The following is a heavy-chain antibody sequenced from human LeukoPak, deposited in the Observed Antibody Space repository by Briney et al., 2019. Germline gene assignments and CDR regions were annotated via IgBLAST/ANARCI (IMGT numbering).Heavy chain of an antibody. D-gene: IGHD2-2*01. CDR2: ISSSGTTI. Sequence: PGGSLRLSCAASEFTFSSYEMNWVRQAPGKGLEWVSYISSSGTTIYYADSVKGRFTISRDNAKNSLYLQMNSLRAEDTAVYYCARGGYCSSSICYSLNAFDIWGQGTMFTVSS. V-gene: IGHV3-48*03. CDR1: EFTFSSYE. J-gene: IGHJ3*02. CDR3: ARGGYCSSSICYSLNAFDI.